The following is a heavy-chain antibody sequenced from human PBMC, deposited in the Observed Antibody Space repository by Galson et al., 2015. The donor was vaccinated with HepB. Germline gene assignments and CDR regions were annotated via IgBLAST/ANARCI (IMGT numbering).Heavy chain of an antibody. CDR2: IRSKHYGGTT. CDR3: TRHRVRVVPAAIGIFGY. Sequence: SLRLSCAASGFTFGDYAMSWFRQAPGKGLEWVSFIRSKHYGGTTEYAASVKGRFTISRDDSKSIAYLQMNSLKTEDTAVYYCTRHRVRVVPAAIGIFGYWGQGTLVTVSS. V-gene: IGHV3-49*03. D-gene: IGHD2-2*02. J-gene: IGHJ4*02. CDR1: GFTFGDYA.